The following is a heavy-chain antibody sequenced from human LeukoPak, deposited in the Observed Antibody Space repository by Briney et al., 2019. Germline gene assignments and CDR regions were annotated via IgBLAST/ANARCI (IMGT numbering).Heavy chain of an antibody. CDR1: GFTFSSFS. V-gene: IGHV3-48*04. J-gene: IGHJ4*02. CDR3: ARDSIAVAGTGFDY. Sequence: GGSLRLSCAASGFTFSSFSMNWVRQAPGKGLEWVSYIRTSGTNTDYTGSVKGRFTISRDNAKNSLYLQMNSLRAEDTAVYYCARDSIAVAGTGFDYWGQGTLVTVSS. CDR2: IRTSGTNT. D-gene: IGHD6-19*01.